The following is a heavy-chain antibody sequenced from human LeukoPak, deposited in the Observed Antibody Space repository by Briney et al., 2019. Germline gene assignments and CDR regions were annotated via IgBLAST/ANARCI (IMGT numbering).Heavy chain of an antibody. J-gene: IGHJ5*02. Sequence: ASVNVSCKASGYTFTSYGISWVRQAPGQGLEWMGWISAYNGNTNYAQKLQGRVTMTTDTSTSTAYMELRSLRSDDTAVYYCARDRRDVLRYFDWLLNGWFEPWGQGTLVTVSS. CDR2: ISAYNGNT. D-gene: IGHD3-9*01. V-gene: IGHV1-18*01. CDR1: GYTFTSYG. CDR3: ARDRRDVLRYFDWLLNGWFEP.